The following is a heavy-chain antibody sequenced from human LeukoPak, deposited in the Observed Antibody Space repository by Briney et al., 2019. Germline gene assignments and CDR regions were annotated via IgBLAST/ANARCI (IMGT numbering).Heavy chain of an antibody. Sequence: ASVKVSCKASGYTFTSYDINWVRQATGQGLEWMGWMNPNSGNTGYAQKFQGRVTITRNTSISTAYMELSSLRPEDTAVYYCARGGGYSYGYYDAFDIWGQGTMVTVSS. CDR1: GYTFTSYD. V-gene: IGHV1-8*03. CDR2: MNPNSGNT. CDR3: ARGGGYSYGYYDAFDI. J-gene: IGHJ3*02. D-gene: IGHD5-18*01.